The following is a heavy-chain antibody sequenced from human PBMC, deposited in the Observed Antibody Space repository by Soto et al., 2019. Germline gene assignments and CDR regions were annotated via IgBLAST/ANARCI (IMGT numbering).Heavy chain of an antibody. D-gene: IGHD2-2*01. Sequence: GASVKVSCKASGGTFSSYAISWVRQAPGQGLEWMGGIIPIFGTANYAQKFQGRVTITADESTSTAYMELSSLRSEDTAVYYCARGRVTPLGYCISTSCYARALSYYYYGMDVWGQGTTVTVSS. CDR1: GGTFSSYA. CDR3: ARGRVTPLGYCISTSCYARALSYYYYGMDV. CDR2: IIPIFGTA. V-gene: IGHV1-69*13. J-gene: IGHJ6*02.